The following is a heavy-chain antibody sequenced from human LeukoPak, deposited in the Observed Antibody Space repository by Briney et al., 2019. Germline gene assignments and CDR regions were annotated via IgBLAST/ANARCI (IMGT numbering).Heavy chain of an antibody. CDR3: ASRSPQLGRDF. CDR1: GFTFSSYG. J-gene: IGHJ4*02. D-gene: IGHD6-13*01. V-gene: IGHV3-30*03. Sequence: GGSLRLSCAASGFTFSSYGMHWVRQAPGKGLEWVAVISYDGSNKYYADSVKGRFTISRDNSKNTLYLQMNSLRAEDTAVYYCASRSPQLGRDFWGQGTLVTVSS. CDR2: ISYDGSNK.